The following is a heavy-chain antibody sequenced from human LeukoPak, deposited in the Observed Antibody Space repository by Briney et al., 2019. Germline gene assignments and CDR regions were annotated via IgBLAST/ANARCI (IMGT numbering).Heavy chain of an antibody. CDR2: ISSGSSSI. V-gene: IGHV3-21*01. D-gene: IGHD6-13*01. CDR3: ARDNGIAAAGIFSQTYYYYYMDV. Sequence: GGSLRLSCAASGFTFSSYEMNWVRQTPGKGLGWVSSISSGSSSIYYADSVKGRFTISRDNAKNSLYLQMNSLRAEDTAVYYCARDNGIAAAGIFSQTYYYYYMDVWGKGTTVTVSS. J-gene: IGHJ6*03. CDR1: GFTFSSYE.